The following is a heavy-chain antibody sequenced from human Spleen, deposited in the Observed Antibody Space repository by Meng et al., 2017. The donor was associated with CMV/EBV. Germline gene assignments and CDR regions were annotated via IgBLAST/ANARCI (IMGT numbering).Heavy chain of an antibody. CDR3: ARHGCSSTSCYYGGGSGMDV. J-gene: IGHJ6*02. CDR1: GYTFIRHW. D-gene: IGHD2-2*01. V-gene: IGHV5-51*01. CDR2: IFPDDSTT. Sequence: GESLKISCIGSGYTFIRHWIGWVRQMPGKGLEWMGIIFPDDSTTKYSPSFQGQVTISADRSISTAYLQWSSLKASDTAMYYCARHGCSSTSCYYGGGSGMDVWGQGTTVTVSS.